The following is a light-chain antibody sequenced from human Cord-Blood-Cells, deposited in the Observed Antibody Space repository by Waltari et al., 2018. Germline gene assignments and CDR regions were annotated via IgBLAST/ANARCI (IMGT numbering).Light chain of an antibody. Sequence: YALTQPASVSGSPGQSITIPCTGTSSDVGGYNYVSWYQQHPGKAPKLMIYDVSKRPSGVSNRFSGSKSGNTASLTISGLQAEDEADYYCSSYTSSSTVVFGGGTKLTVL. CDR2: DVS. CDR3: SSYTSSSTVV. V-gene: IGLV2-14*01. CDR1: SSDVGGYNY. J-gene: IGLJ2*01.